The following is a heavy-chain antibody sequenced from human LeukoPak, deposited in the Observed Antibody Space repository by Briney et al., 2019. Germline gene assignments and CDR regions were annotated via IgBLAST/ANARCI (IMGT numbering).Heavy chain of an antibody. V-gene: IGHV3-23*01. CDR2: INANSGTT. J-gene: IGHJ4*02. CDR3: ARDIASRRCDY. Sequence: GGSLRLSCTASGFAFSVYAMSWLRQPPGKGLEWVSTINANSGTTSYAASVRGRFTISRDNSKNTLWLQMNSLRAEDTAVYYCARDIASRRCDYWGQGTPVTVSS. D-gene: IGHD6-6*01. CDR1: GFAFSVYA.